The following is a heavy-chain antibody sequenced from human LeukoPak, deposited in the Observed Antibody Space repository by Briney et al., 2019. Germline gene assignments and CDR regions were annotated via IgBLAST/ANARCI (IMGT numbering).Heavy chain of an antibody. D-gene: IGHD1-26*01. CDR3: ARGRQGAKTRYFDL. V-gene: IGHV3-64*01. Sequence: PGGSLRLSCAASGIIFSNYAMHWVRQGPGKGLECISTISRDGGSTYYANSVKGRFTISRDNSKNTLYLQMGSLRAEDMAVYYCARGRQGAKTRYFDLWGRGTRVTVSS. CDR1: GIIFSNYA. J-gene: IGHJ2*01. CDR2: ISRDGGST.